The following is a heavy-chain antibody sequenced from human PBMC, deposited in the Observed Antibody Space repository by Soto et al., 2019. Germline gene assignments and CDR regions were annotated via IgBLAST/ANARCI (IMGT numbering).Heavy chain of an antibody. V-gene: IGHV4-39*01. Sequence: SETLSLTCSVSGGSISSSTYYWGWIRQPPGEGLEWIGSVFYTGRTYYNPSLKSRVTISVDTSKNQFSLRLSSVTAADTAVYYCATQLHNTGWEFDYWGQGTLVTVSS. CDR3: ATQLHNTGWEFDY. D-gene: IGHD6-19*01. CDR1: GGSISSSTYY. J-gene: IGHJ4*02. CDR2: VFYTGRT.